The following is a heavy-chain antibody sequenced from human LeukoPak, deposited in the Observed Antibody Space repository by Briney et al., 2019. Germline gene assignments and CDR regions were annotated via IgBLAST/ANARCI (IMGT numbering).Heavy chain of an antibody. Sequence: GGSLRLSCAASGFTVSSNYISWVRQAPGKGLEWVSVIYSGDSTYYADSVKGRFTISRDNSKNTIYLQMNSLRAEDTPVYYCARGSYSCNCQRGFLDYWGQGTLVSVSS. D-gene: IGHD1-20*01. CDR2: IYSGDST. V-gene: IGHV3-66*01. CDR3: ARGSYSCNCQRGFLDY. J-gene: IGHJ4*02. CDR1: GFTVSSNY.